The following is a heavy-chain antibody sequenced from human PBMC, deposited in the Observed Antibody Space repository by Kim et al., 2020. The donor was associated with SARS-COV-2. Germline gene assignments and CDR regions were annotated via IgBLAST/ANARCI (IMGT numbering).Heavy chain of an antibody. D-gene: IGHD3-22*01. Sequence: GGSLRLSCAASGFTFSSYAMHWVRQAPGKGLEWVAVISYDGSNKYYADSVKGRFTISRDNSKNTLYLQMNSLRAEDTAVYYCARDPMYYYDSSGYYPGGWFDPWGQGTLVTVSS. CDR1: GFTFSSYA. J-gene: IGHJ5*02. V-gene: IGHV3-30*04. CDR2: ISYDGSNK. CDR3: ARDPMYYYDSSGYYPGGWFDP.